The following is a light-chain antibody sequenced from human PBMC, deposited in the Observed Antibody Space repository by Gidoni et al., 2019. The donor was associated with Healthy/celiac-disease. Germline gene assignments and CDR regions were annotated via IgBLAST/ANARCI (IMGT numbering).Light chain of an antibody. Sequence: EIVMTQSPATLSVSPGERATLSCRASQSVSSNLAWYQQKPGQAPRLLIYGASTRATGIPARFSGSGSGTEFTLTISSLQSEDFAVYYSQQYNNWPPEAAFGPGTKVDIK. J-gene: IGKJ3*01. CDR2: GAS. CDR3: QQYNNWPPEAA. V-gene: IGKV3-15*01. CDR1: QSVSSN.